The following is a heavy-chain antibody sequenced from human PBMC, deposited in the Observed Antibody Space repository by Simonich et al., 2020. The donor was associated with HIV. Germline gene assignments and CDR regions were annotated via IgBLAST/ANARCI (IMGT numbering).Heavy chain of an antibody. Sequence: QVQLQQWSAGLLKPSETLSLTCVVYGGSFSGHYWSWIRQPPGKGLEWIGDSNHSGSTNYNPSLKSRVPISVDTSQNQFSLKLSSVTAADTAVYYCVRGPVVVLVATPQSYYYMDVWGKGTTVTVSS. V-gene: IGHV4-34*01. CDR2: SNHSGST. CDR1: GGSFSGHY. J-gene: IGHJ6*03. CDR3: VRGPVVVLVATPQSYYYMDV. D-gene: IGHD2-15*01.